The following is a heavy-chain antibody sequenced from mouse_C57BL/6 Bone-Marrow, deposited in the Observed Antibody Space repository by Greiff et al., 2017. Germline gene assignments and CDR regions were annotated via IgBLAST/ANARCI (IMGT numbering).Heavy chain of an antibody. D-gene: IGHD2-5*01. J-gene: IGHJ4*01. V-gene: IGHV1-81*01. CDR1: GYTFTSYG. CDR2: IYPRSGNT. CDR3: AREMAYYSNQYAMDY. Sequence: VQLQQSGAELARPGASVKLSCKASGYTFTSYGISWVKQRTGQGLEWIGEIYPRSGNTYYNEKVKGKATLTADKSSSTAYMELRSLTSEDSAVYFCAREMAYYSNQYAMDYWGQGTSVTVSS.